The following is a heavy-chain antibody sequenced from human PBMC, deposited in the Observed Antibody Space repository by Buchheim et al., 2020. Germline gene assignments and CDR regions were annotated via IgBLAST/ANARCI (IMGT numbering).Heavy chain of an antibody. Sequence: QVQLVESGGGVVQPGRSLRLSCAVSGFTFSDYYMSWIRQAPGKGLEWVSYISSSSSYTNYADSVKGRFTISRDNAKNSLYLQMNSLRAEDTAVYYCARGWYYYDSSGYYYFDYWGQGTL. D-gene: IGHD3-22*01. CDR2: ISSSSSYT. V-gene: IGHV3-11*05. J-gene: IGHJ4*02. CDR1: GFTFSDYY. CDR3: ARGWYYYDSSGYYYFDY.